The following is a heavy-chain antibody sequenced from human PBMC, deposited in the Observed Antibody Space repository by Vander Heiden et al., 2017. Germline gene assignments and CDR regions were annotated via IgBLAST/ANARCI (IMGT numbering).Heavy chain of an antibody. CDR3: ARKRRGFFDEAYYYGMDI. D-gene: IGHD3-9*01. Sequence: QVQLVQSGAEVEKPGSSVKVSCRASGGPFTDYAISWVRQAPGQGLEWMGGIIPILDQANYAQKFQGRVTLTADISTSTAYMELSSLRSEDTAVYYCARKRRGFFDEAYYYGMDIWGQGTTVTVSS. J-gene: IGHJ6*02. CDR1: GGPFTDYA. V-gene: IGHV1-69*10. CDR2: IIPILDQA.